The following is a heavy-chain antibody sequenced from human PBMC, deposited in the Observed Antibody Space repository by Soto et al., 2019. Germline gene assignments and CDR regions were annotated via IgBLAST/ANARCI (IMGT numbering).Heavy chain of an antibody. CDR3: TTGSGWTSDH. CDR1: GGSISNYY. J-gene: IGHJ4*02. D-gene: IGHD6-19*01. Sequence: QVQLQESGPGLVKPSETLSLTCTASGGSISNYYWNWIRQPPGKGLEWIGNIHNSENTNCNPSLKRRLTISLDTSTNQCSLKMNSVTAAATAVYYCTTGSGWTSDHWGRGTLVTVSS. V-gene: IGHV4-59*08. CDR2: IHNSENT.